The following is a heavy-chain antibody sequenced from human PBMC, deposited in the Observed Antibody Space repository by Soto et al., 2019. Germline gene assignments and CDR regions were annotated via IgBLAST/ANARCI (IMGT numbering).Heavy chain of an antibody. CDR2: ISYDGSNK. J-gene: IGHJ4*02. Sequence: PGGSLRLSCAASGFTFSSYAMHWVRQAPGKGLEWVAVISYDGSNKYYADSVKGRFTISGDNSKNTLYLQMNSLRAEDTAVYYCARSYDSSGYYHFDNWGQGTLVTVSS. V-gene: IGHV3-30-3*01. D-gene: IGHD3-22*01. CDR3: ARSYDSSGYYHFDN. CDR1: GFTFSSYA.